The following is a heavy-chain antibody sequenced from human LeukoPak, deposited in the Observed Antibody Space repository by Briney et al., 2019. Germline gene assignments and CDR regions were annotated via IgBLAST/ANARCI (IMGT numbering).Heavy chain of an antibody. Sequence: SETLSLTCAVYGGSFSGYYWSWIRQPPGKGLEWIGEINHSGSTNYNPSLKSRVTISVDTSKNQFSLKLSSVTAADTAVYYCARTGESPTGAAAGDYWGQGTLVTVSS. CDR2: INHSGST. J-gene: IGHJ4*02. CDR1: GGSFSGYY. V-gene: IGHV4-34*01. D-gene: IGHD2-2*01. CDR3: ARTGESPTGAAAGDY.